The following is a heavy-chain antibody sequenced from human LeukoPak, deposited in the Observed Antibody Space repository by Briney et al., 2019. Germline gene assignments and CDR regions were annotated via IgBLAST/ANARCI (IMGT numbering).Heavy chain of an antibody. CDR2: IYYSGST. CDR1: GGSISSSSYY. Sequence: SETLSLTCTVSGGSISSSSYYWGWVRQPPGKGLEWIGSIYYSGSTYYNPPLKSRVTISVDTSKNQFSLKLSSVTAADTAVYYCARQAIVVVPAAIRRYYYYYMDVWGKGTTVTVSS. CDR3: ARQAIVVVPAAIRRYYYYYMDV. J-gene: IGHJ6*03. V-gene: IGHV4-39*01. D-gene: IGHD2-2*02.